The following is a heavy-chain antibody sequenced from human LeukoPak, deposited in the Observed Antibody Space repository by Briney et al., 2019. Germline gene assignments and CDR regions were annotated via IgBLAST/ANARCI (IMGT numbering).Heavy chain of an antibody. D-gene: IGHD6-13*01. CDR1: GFTFDDYA. J-gene: IGHJ4*02. CDR3: AKARVMGASSSWYPPDY. Sequence: SGGSLRLSCAASGFTFDDYAMHWVRQAPGKGLEWVSAISGSGGSTYYADSVKGRFTISRDNSKNTLYLQMNSLRAEDTAVYYCAKARVMGASSSWYPPDYWGQGTLVTVSS. CDR2: ISGSGGST. V-gene: IGHV3-23*01.